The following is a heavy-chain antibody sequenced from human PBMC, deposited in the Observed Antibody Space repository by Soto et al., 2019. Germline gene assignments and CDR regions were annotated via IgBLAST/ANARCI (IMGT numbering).Heavy chain of an antibody. CDR3: ARATTAAGTGWFDP. V-gene: IGHV3-21*01. CDR1: VFTFSSYS. Sequence: WGSLLLSCASSVFTFSSYSMNWVRQAPGKGLEWVSSISSSSSYIYYADSVKGRFTISRDNAKNSLYLQMNSLRAEDTAVYYCARATTAAGTGWFDPWGQGTMVTVSS. J-gene: IGHJ5*02. D-gene: IGHD6-13*01. CDR2: ISSSSSYI.